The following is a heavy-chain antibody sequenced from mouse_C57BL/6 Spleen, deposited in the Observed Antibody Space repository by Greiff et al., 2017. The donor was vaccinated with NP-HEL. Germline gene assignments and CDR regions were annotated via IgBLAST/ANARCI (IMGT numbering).Heavy chain of an antibody. Sequence: EVKLVESGGGLVQPGGSMKLSCAASGFTFSDAWMDWVRRSPEKGLEWVAEIRNKANNHATYNAESVKGRFTISRDDSKRSVYLQMNSVRAEDTGIYYCTRSPGLVYFDYWGQGTTLTVSS. D-gene: IGHD2-2*01. CDR3: TRSPGLVYFDY. V-gene: IGHV6-6*01. J-gene: IGHJ2*01. CDR2: IRNKANNHAT. CDR1: GFTFSDAW.